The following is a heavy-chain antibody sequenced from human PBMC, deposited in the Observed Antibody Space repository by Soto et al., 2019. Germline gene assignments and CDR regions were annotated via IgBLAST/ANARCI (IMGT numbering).Heavy chain of an antibody. CDR3: ARCLTATFDY. CDR1: EFSLSTHGVG. V-gene: IGHV2-5*02. CDR2: IYWDDDK. D-gene: IGHD2-21*02. J-gene: IGHJ4*02. Sequence: QITLKESGRTLVKPTQTLTLTCTFSEFSLSTHGVGVGWIRQPPGKALEWLGIIYWDDDKRYSPSLKSRVTITKDTSKNQVVLTMINMDPVDTATYYCARCLTATFDYWGQGTLVTVSS.